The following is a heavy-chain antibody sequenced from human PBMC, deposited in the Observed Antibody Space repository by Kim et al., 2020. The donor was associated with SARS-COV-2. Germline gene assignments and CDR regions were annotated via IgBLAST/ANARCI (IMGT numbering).Heavy chain of an antibody. J-gene: IGHJ6*02. V-gene: IGHV3-33*08. CDR1: GFTFSSYG. CDR2: IWYDGSTK. Sequence: GGSLRLSCAASGFTFSSYGMPWVRQAPGKGLEWVAVIWYDGSTKYYADSLKGRFIISRDNTKNTLYLQRNRLRVEDTAVYYCARDDGGMDVWGQGTTVTVSS. CDR3: ARDDGGMDV.